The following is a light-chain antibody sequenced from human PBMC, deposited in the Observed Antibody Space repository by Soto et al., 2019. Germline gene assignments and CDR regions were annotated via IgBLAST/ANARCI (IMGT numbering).Light chain of an antibody. V-gene: IGLV2-14*01. CDR1: SSDVGAYDF. CDR2: DVS. Sequence: QSALTQPASVSGSPGQSITISCTGTSSDVGAYDFVSWYQQHPDKAPKLMIYDVSNRPSGVSDRFSGSKSGNTASLTISGLLAEDEADYYCTSYTSSNTLYVFGTGTKVTVL. CDR3: TSYTSSNTLYV. J-gene: IGLJ1*01.